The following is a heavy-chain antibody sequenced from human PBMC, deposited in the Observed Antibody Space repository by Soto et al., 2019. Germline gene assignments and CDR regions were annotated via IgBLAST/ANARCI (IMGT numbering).Heavy chain of an antibody. J-gene: IGHJ4*02. D-gene: IGHD1-20*01. CDR1: GFTFSSYG. CDR2: IWYDGSNK. Sequence: QVQLVESGGGVVQPGRSLRLSCAASGFTFSSYGMHWVRQATGKGLEWVAVIWYDGSNKYYADSVKGRFTISRDNSKNTLYLQLNSMRAEDTAVYYCARGDNWNHHFDYWGQGTLVTVSS. CDR3: ARGDNWNHHFDY. V-gene: IGHV3-33*01.